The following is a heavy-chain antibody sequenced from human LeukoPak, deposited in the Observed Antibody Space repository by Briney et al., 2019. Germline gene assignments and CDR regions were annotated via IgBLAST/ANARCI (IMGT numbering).Heavy chain of an antibody. CDR3: ARGGLLYDSSGYCDT. CDR1: GGSIKSNY. V-gene: IGHV4-59*01. Sequence: KPSGTLSLTCSVSGGSIKSNYWNWFRQTPGKGLEWIGGIYYSGSTTYNPSLKRRVTISVDTSKNEFSLEVRSVTAADTAVYYCARGGLLYDSSGYCDTWGQGTLVTVSS. J-gene: IGHJ5*02. CDR2: IYYSGST. D-gene: IGHD3-22*01.